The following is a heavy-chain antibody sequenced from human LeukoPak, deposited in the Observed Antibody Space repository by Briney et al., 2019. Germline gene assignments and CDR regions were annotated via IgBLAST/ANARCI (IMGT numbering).Heavy chain of an antibody. J-gene: IGHJ4*02. Sequence: GGSLRLSCAASGFTFSSYWMHWVRQAPGKGLVWVSRINSDGSSTSYADSVKGRFTISRDNAKNTLYLQMNSLRAEDTAVYYCAREMHIVVVTDVGADDYWGQGTLVTVSS. V-gene: IGHV3-74*01. D-gene: IGHD2-21*02. CDR2: INSDGSST. CDR3: AREMHIVVVTDVGADDY. CDR1: GFTFSSYW.